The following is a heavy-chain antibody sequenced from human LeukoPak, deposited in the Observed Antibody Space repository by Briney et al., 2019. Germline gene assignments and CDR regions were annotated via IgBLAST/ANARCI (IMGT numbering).Heavy chain of an antibody. CDR1: GGSMNGYF. CDR2: INYSGST. CDR3: ASMIQDYYYYYYMDV. V-gene: IGHV4-59*01. Sequence: SETLSLTCTVSGGSMNGYFWSWIRQPPGKGLEWIGYINYSGSTNYNPSLKSRVTMSADTSKNRFSLRLNSVTAADTAVYYCASMIQDYYYYYYMDVWGKGTTVTVSS. J-gene: IGHJ6*03. D-gene: IGHD3-16*01.